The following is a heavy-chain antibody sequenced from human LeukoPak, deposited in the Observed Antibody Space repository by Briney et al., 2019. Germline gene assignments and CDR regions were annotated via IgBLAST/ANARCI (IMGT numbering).Heavy chain of an antibody. CDR2: INPTGAGT. D-gene: IGHD2-8*02. V-gene: IGHV1-46*01. J-gene: IGHJ4*02. CDR1: GYTFTNYY. Sequence: ASVKVSCKASGYTFTNYYMHWVRQAPGQGLEWMGLINPTGAGTNYAQKFRGRVTLTRDTSTTTVYMELSSLRSEDTAVYYCAREESGGYFDYWGQGTPVTVSS. CDR3: AREESGGYFDY.